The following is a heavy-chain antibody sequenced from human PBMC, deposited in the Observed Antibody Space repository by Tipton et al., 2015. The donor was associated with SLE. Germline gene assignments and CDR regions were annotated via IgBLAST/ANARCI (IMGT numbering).Heavy chain of an antibody. CDR2: ITPIFGTT. V-gene: IGHV1-69*01. CDR3: ATHRVRYSDYDPFDN. CDR1: GVTLSNYS. Sequence: QLVQSGAEVKKPGSSVKVSCKASGVTLSNYSIAWVRQAPGQGLEWMGEITPIFGTTDHAQKFQGRVAINADGSTNTAYMELNSLRSDDTAVYYCATHRVRYSDYDPFDNWGQGTPFTVSS. D-gene: IGHD5-12*01. J-gene: IGHJ4*02.